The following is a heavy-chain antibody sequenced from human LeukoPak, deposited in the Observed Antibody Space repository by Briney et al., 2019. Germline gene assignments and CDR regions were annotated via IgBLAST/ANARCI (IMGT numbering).Heavy chain of an antibody. CDR3: ARGGGDGYNFRDFNY. V-gene: IGHV4-39*07. CDR1: GGSISSSSYY. J-gene: IGHJ4*02. CDR2: IYYSGST. D-gene: IGHD5-24*01. Sequence: PSETLSLTCTVSGGSISSSSYYWGWIRQPPGKGLEWIGSIYYSGSTYYNPSLKSRVTISVDTSKNQFSLKLSSVTAADTAVYYCARGGGDGYNFRDFNYWGQGTLVTVSS.